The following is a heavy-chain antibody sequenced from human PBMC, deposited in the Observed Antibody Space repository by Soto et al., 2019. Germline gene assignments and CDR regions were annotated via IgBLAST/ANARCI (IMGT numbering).Heavy chain of an antibody. CDR2: IVVGSGNT. D-gene: IGHD6-6*01. Sequence: SVKVSCKASGFTFTSSAVQWVRQARGQRLEWIGWIVVGSGNTNYAQKFQERVTITRDMSTSTAYMELSSLRSEDTAVYYCAADLWQIVGVGYFDYWGQGTLVTVSS. CDR1: GFTFTSSA. J-gene: IGHJ4*02. V-gene: IGHV1-58*01. CDR3: AADLWQIVGVGYFDY.